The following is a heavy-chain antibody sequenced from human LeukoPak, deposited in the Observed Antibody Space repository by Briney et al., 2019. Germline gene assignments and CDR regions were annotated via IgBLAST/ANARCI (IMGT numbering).Heavy chain of an antibody. V-gene: IGHV4-59*08. D-gene: IGHD3-10*01. J-gene: IGHJ4*02. Sequence: PSETLSLTCSVSGGSISDYYWSWIRQPPGKGLEWIGYIHYSGSTNYNPSLKSRVTISVDTSKNQFSLKLTSVTAADTAVYYCARLLSDYFDSWGQGTLVTVSS. CDR3: ARLLSDYFDS. CDR1: GGSISDYY. CDR2: IHYSGST.